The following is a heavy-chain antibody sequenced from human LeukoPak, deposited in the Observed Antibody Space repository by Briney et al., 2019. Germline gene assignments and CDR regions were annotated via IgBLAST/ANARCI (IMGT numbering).Heavy chain of an antibody. J-gene: IGHJ4*02. CDR1: GFTLSSYA. CDR2: ISGDGGST. Sequence: GRSLRLSCVASGFTLSSYAMHWVRQAPGKGLEWVSLISGDGGSTYYADSVKGRFTISRDNSKNSLYLQMNSLRTEDTALYYCAKDISWGGNSGDYWGQGTLVTVSS. D-gene: IGHD4-23*01. CDR3: AKDISWGGNSGDY. V-gene: IGHV3-43*02.